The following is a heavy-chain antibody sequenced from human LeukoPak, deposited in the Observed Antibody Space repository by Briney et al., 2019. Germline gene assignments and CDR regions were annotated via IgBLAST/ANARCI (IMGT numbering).Heavy chain of an antibody. CDR3: AREGYYGSGRHSFFDY. V-gene: IGHV4-30-2*01. D-gene: IGHD3-10*01. Sequence: PSETLSVTCAVSGGTISSGGYSWSWIRQPPWKGLEWIGYIYHSGSTYYNPSLKSRVTISVDRSKNQISLKLSSVTAADTAVYYCAREGYYGSGRHSFFDYWGQGTLVTVSS. J-gene: IGHJ4*02. CDR2: IYHSGST. CDR1: GGTISSGGYS.